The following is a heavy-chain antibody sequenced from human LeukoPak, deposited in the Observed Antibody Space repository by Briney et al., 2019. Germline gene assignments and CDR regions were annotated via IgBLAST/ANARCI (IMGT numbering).Heavy chain of an antibody. CDR1: GFTFGDYY. CDR2: ISSSGTTM. J-gene: IGHJ3*02. Sequence: GGSLRLSCAASGFTFGDYYMGWVRQAPGKGLEWVSYISSSGTTMLYPDSVKGRFTISRGNAQNSLYLQLNSLRAGDTAVYYCARALRDAFDIWGQGTMVTVSS. V-gene: IGHV3-11*01. CDR3: ARALRDAFDI.